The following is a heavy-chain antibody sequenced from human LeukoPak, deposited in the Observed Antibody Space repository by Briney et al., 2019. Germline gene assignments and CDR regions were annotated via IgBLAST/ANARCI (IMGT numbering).Heavy chain of an antibody. CDR2: SNSGST. D-gene: IGHD4-17*01. V-gene: IGHV4-59*08. CDR1: GGSISSST. CDR3: ARRFAVNPRYAFDI. Sequence: SETLSLTCTVSGGSISSSTGPGSGSPQGRDWSGLGTSNSGSTNYNPSLKSRVSMSLETSKNQFSLELRSVTAADTAVYYCARRFAVNPRYAFDIWGQGTMVTVSS. J-gene: IGHJ3*02.